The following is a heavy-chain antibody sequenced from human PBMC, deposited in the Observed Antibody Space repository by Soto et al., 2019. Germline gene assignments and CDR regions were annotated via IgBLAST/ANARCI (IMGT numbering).Heavy chain of an antibody. CDR1: GGSISSYY. D-gene: IGHD3-10*01. CDR3: ARDFRPIVRGVKYYYGLDV. CDR2: VHYSGNT. Sequence: TSETLSLTCRVYGGSISSYYWSWIRQPPEKGLEWIGYVHYSGNTNYNPSLKSRVTASIDKSKNQISLKLKSVTAADTAIYYCARDFRPIVRGVKYYYGLDVWGQGTTVTVSS. V-gene: IGHV4-59*01. J-gene: IGHJ6*02.